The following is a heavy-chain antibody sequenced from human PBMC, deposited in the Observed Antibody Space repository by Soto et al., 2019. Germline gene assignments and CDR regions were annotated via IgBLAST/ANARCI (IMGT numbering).Heavy chain of an antibody. CDR1: GYTFTSYT. CDR3: ARARYSSWCEDH. CDR2: VNTGNGNT. V-gene: IGHV1-3*04. Sequence: QVRLGQSGAEVKKPGASLKVSCKASGYTFTSYTIHSVRQAPGHRLEWMGWVNTGNGNTKQSQNFQGRVTMTRDTSASSVYMEVSSLRSEDTAVYYCARARYSSWCEDHCGQGSLVTVSS. J-gene: IGHJ4*02. D-gene: IGHD6-13*01.